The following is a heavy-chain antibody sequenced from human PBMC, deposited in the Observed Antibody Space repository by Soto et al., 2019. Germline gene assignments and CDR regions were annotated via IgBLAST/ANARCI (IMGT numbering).Heavy chain of an antibody. D-gene: IGHD3-22*01. Sequence: GGSLRLSCAASVFTFSSYAMSWVRQAPGKGLEWVSAISGSGGSTYYADSVKGRFTISRDNSKNTLYLQMNSLRAEDTAVYYCAKAITMIVVVFSAPGMDVWGQGTTVTVSS. J-gene: IGHJ6*02. V-gene: IGHV3-23*01. CDR2: ISGSGGST. CDR1: VFTFSSYA. CDR3: AKAITMIVVVFSAPGMDV.